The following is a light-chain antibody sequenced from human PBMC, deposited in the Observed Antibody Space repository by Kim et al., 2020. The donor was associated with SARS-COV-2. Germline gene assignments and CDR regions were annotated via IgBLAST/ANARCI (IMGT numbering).Light chain of an antibody. V-gene: IGLV3-19*01. J-gene: IGLJ2*01. Sequence: SSELTQDPAVSVALGQTVRMTCQGDSLRSYYATWYQQKPGQAPIVVIHGKNIRPSGIPDRFAGSSSGNTASLTITGTQADDEADYYCNSRDSNDNVVFGGGTQLTVL. CDR3: NSRDSNDNVV. CDR1: SLRSYY. CDR2: GKN.